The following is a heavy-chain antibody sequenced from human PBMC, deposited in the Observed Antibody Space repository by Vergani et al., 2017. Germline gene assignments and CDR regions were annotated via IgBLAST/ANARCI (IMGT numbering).Heavy chain of an antibody. CDR2: FSGSGGST. CDR1: GFTFSSYS. J-gene: IGHJ4*02. Sequence: EVQLVESGGGLVKPGGSLRLSCAASGFTFSSYSMNWVRQAPGKGLEWVSAFSGSGGSTYYADSVKGLFTISRDNSKNTLYLQMNSLRAEDTAVYYCAKIVYIAAAGPFDYWGQGTLVTVSS. V-gene: IGHV3-23*04. CDR3: AKIVYIAAAGPFDY. D-gene: IGHD6-13*01.